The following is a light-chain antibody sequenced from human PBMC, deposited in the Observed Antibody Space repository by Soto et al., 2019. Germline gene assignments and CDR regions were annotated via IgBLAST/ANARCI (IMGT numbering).Light chain of an antibody. V-gene: IGLV1-47*01. Sequence: QSVLTQAPSASGTPGQRVIISCSGSSSNIGRDYVSWYQQLPGMAPKLLIYKNNHRPSGVTDRFSGSKSGTSASLAISGLRSEDEADYYCVAWDDSLSGDVFGTGTKLTVL. J-gene: IGLJ1*01. CDR3: VAWDDSLSGDV. CDR1: SSNIGRDY. CDR2: KNN.